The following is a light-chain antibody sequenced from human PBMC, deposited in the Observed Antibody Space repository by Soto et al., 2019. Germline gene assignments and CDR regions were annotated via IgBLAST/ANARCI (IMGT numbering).Light chain of an antibody. CDR1: QSISNN. CDR3: QQFGSSPWT. J-gene: IGKJ1*01. CDR2: GAS. Sequence: DIVMTQSPATLSASPGESATLSCRASQSISNNLAWYQQKPGQAPKLLIYGASSRPTGIPDRFSGSGSGTDFTLTISRLEPEDFAMYYCQQFGSSPWTFGQGTKVDIK. V-gene: IGKV3-20*01.